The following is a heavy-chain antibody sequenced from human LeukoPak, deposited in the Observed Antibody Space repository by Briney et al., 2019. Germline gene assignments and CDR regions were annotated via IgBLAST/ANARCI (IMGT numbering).Heavy chain of an antibody. J-gene: IGHJ4*02. CDR2: INHSGST. Sequence: PSETLSLTCAVYGGSFSDYSWTWIRQPPGKGLEWIGGINHSGSTNYNPSLKSRVTISIDTSKNQFSLMVTSVTAADTAVYYCARGSSIAAAGTGYCFDYWGQGTLVTVSS. V-gene: IGHV4-34*01. CDR1: GGSFSDYS. D-gene: IGHD6-13*01. CDR3: ARGSSIAAAGTGYCFDY.